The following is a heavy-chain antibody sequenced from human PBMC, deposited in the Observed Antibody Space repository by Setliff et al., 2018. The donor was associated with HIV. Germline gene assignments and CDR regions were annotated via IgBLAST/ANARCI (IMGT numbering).Heavy chain of an antibody. V-gene: IGHV3-53*01. D-gene: IGHD6-19*01. CDR2: IYKAGKT. CDR3: ARDLASPDYSSGCPGY. J-gene: IGHJ4*02. CDR1: GFRVTDTY. Sequence: GGSLRLSCEASGFRVTDTYMAWVRQAPGKGLEWVTLIYKAGKTYYADFVKGRFTIARDDTKNTVSLQMTNLEPGDTAMYYCARDLASPDYSSGCPGYWGQGTLVTVSS.